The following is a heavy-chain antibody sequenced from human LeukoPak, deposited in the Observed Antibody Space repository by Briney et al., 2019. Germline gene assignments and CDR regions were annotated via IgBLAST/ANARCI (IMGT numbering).Heavy chain of an antibody. V-gene: IGHV3-30-3*01. CDR2: ISYDGSNK. Sequence: GGSLRLSCAASGFTFSSYAMHWVRQAPGKGLEWVVVISYDGSNKYYADSVKGRFTISRDNSKNTLYLQMNSLRAEDTAVYYCARDFYGDYVWGQGTLVTVSS. CDR3: ARDFYGDYV. J-gene: IGHJ4*02. CDR1: GFTFSSYA. D-gene: IGHD4-17*01.